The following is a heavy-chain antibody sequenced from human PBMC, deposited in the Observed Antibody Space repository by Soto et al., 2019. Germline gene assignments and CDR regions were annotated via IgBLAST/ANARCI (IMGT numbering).Heavy chain of an antibody. J-gene: IGHJ5*02. CDR2: TYHSGTT. D-gene: IGHD2-15*01. CDR3: ARSGRSGGGRSPNWFDP. V-gene: IGHV4-30-2*01. Sequence: PSETLSLTCAVSGGSINSDVYSWNWIRQPPGKGLEWIGYTYHSGTTYYNPSLKSRVTISVDRSKNQLSLKLNSVTAADTAVYYCARSGRSGGGRSPNWFDPWGQGALVTVSS. CDR1: GGSINSDVYS.